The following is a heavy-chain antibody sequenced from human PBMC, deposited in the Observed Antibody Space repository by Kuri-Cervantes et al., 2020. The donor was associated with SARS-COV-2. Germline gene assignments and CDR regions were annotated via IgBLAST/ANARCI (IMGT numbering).Heavy chain of an antibody. V-gene: IGHV3-30-3*01. CDR1: GFTFSSYA. CDR3: ARGRGGRIAVAGYLFDY. J-gene: IGHJ4*02. D-gene: IGHD6-19*01. CDR2: ISYDGSNK. Sequence: GGSLRLSCAASGFTFSSYAMHWVRQAPGKGLEWVAVISYDGSNKYYADSVKGRFTISRDNSKNTLYLQMNSLRAEDTAVYYCARGRGGRIAVAGYLFDYWGQGTLVTVSS.